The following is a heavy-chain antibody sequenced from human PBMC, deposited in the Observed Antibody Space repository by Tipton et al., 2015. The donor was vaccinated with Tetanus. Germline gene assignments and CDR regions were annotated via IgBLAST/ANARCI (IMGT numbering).Heavy chain of an antibody. V-gene: IGHV1-2*02. J-gene: IGHJ6*02. D-gene: IGHD3-16*01. CDR2: IDPNRGGT. Sequence: QLVQSGAEVKKPGASVKVSCKASGYTFTGYYIYWVRQAPGQGLEWMGWIDPNRGGTVYAQKFQGRVTMTTDTSISTAYMELRSLRADDPAVYYCARDRGDYIYYGMDVGGPGTTVSVS. CDR3: ARDRGDYIYYGMDV. CDR1: GYTFTGYY.